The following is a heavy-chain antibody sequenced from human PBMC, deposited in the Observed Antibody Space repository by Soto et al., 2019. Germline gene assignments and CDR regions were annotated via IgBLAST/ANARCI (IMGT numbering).Heavy chain of an antibody. CDR2: IYYSGST. V-gene: IGHV4-39*01. CDR3: ATQLRFLEWLFDY. D-gene: IGHD3-3*01. J-gene: IGHJ4*02. CDR1: GGSISSSSYY. Sequence: SETLSLTCTVSGGSISSSSYYWGWIRQPPGEGLEWIGSIYYSGSTYYNPSLKSRVTISVDTSKNQFSLKLSSVTAADTAVYYCATQLRFLEWLFDYWGQGTLVTVSS.